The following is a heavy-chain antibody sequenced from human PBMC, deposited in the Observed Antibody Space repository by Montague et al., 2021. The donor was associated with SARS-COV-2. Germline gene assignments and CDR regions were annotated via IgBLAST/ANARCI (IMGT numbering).Heavy chain of an antibody. V-gene: IGHV4-39*07. D-gene: IGHD2-21*02. CDR2: VYFSGST. J-gene: IGHJ5*02. CDR3: ARELQYNWFDP. Sequence: SETLSLTCLVSGVSITSASYYWGWVRQAPGKELEWMGAVYFSGSTRDNPSLKSRVTMSLDSSKNQFSLILSSVTAADTAMYYCARELQYNWFDPWGQGTLVTVSS. CDR1: GVSITSASYY.